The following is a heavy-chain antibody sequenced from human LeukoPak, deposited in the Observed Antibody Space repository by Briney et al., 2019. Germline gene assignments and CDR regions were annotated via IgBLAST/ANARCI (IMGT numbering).Heavy chain of an antibody. CDR1: GGSMRTDFYY. D-gene: IGHD3-16*01. J-gene: IGHJ6*03. CDR3: ARDLGGGSTSYHYYLDV. Sequence: PSETLSLTCTVSGGSMRTDFYYWSWIRQPAGKGLEWIGRIYTGGNTKYNPSLQSRVTISLDRAKNQFALRLSSVTAADTAVYYCARDLGGGSTSYHYYLDVWGTGTAVTVSS. V-gene: IGHV4-61*02. CDR2: IYTGGNT.